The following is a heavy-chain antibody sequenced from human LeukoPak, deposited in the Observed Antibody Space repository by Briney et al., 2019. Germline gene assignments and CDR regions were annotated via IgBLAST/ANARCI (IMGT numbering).Heavy chain of an antibody. J-gene: IGHJ6*02. Sequence: PSETLSLTCTVSGGSISSYYWSWIRQPPGKGLEWIGYIYYSGSTNYNPSLKGRVTISVDTSKNQFSLKLSSVTAADTAVYYCARDPLYSSGWTYGMDVWGQGTTVTVSS. CDR1: GGSISSYY. V-gene: IGHV4-59*01. CDR3: ARDPLYSSGWTYGMDV. D-gene: IGHD6-19*01. CDR2: IYYSGST.